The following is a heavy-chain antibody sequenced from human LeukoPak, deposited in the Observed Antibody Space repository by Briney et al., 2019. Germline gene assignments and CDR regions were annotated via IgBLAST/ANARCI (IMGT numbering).Heavy chain of an antibody. J-gene: IGHJ4*02. V-gene: IGHV4-61*02. CDR2: IYTSGST. D-gene: IGHD5-24*01. Sequence: SETLSLTCTVSGGSISSGSYYWSWIRQPAGKGLEWIGRIYTSGSTNYNPSPKSRVTISVDTSKNQFSLKLSSVTAADTAVYYCARADGYNAFDYWGQGTLVTVSS. CDR3: ARADGYNAFDY. CDR1: GGSISSGSYY.